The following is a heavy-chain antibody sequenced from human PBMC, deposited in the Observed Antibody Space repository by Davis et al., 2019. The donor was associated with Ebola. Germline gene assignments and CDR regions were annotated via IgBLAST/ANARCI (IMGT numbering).Heavy chain of an antibody. D-gene: IGHD2-21*01. CDR2: IDSSASTT. V-gene: IGHV3-48*03. J-gene: IGHJ4*02. Sequence: PGGSLRLSCAASGFIFSNYDMNWVRQAPGKGLEWVSYIDSSASTTYYADSVKGRFTISRDNAKNSLFLQMNSLTAEDTALYYCAREAPFCGGDCLDYWGQGTLVTVSS. CDR1: GFIFSNYD. CDR3: AREAPFCGGDCLDY.